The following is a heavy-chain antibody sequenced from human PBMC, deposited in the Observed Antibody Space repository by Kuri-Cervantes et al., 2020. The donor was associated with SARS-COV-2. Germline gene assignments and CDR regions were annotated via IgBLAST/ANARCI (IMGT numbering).Heavy chain of an antibody. V-gene: IGHV5-51*01. CDR2: IYPGDSDT. D-gene: IGHD3-10*01. CDR1: EYSFSTSW. J-gene: IGHJ4*02. Sequence: GESLKISCKGSEYSFSTSWIGWVRQMPGKGLQWMGIIYPGDSDTRYSLSFQGHVTISADESISTAYLQWSSLKASDTAMYYCARLRGDMGAILPLDYFDYWGQGTLVPVSS. CDR3: ARLRGDMGAILPLDYFDY.